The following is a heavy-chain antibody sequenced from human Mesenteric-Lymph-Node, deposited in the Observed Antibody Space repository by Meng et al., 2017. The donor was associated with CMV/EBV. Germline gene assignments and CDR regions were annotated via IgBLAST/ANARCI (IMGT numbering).Heavy chain of an antibody. J-gene: IGHJ6*02. CDR1: GFTFSRYA. CDR2: ISSNGGST. D-gene: IGHD3-3*01. V-gene: IGHV3-64*02. CDR3: AKDRTYYDVWSGYSPSYGMDV. Sequence: GESLKISCAASGFTFSRYAMHWVRQAPGKGLEYVSAISSNGGSTYYADSVKGRFTISRDNSKNTLYLQMNSLRAEDTAVYYCAKDRTYYDVWSGYSPSYGMDVWGQGTMVTVSS.